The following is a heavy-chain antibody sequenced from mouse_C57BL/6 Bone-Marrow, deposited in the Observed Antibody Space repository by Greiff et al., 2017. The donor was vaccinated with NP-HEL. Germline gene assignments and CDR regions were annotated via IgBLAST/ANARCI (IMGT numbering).Heavy chain of an antibody. Sequence: QVQLQQSGAELTKPGASVKLSCKATGYTFTRYWLGWVKQRPGHCLDWIGEILPGRGRTNYNEKFKGKATFTADTSSNTAYMRLSSLTTEDSAIYYCAPWAILYAMDYWGQGTSVTVSS. V-gene: IGHV1-9*01. CDR1: GYTFTRYW. CDR2: ILPGRGRT. J-gene: IGHJ4*01. CDR3: APWAILYAMDY.